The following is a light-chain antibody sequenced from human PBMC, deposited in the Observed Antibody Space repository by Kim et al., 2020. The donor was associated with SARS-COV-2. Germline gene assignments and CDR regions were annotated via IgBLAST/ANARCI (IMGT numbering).Light chain of an antibody. J-gene: IGLJ2*01. CDR2: LNSDGSH. V-gene: IGLV4-69*01. Sequence: GASVKLTCTLSSGHSSYAIAWHQQQPEKGPRYLMKLNSDGSHSTGDGIPDRFSGSSSGAERYLTISSLQSEDEADYYCQTWGTGMGVGGGTQLTVL. CDR3: QTWGTGMG. CDR1: SGHSSYA.